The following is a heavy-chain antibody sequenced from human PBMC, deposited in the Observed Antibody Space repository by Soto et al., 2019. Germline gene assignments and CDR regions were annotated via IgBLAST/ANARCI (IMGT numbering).Heavy chain of an antibody. Sequence: PSETLSLTCTLSGSSVSSRRYFLGCIRQPPGKRLERIGPIYYNGSTYYNPSLKSRLTLSVDTPKNHFSLKLTSVTASDSAVYYCAIQRVMSDTPTIWFDAWGRG. CDR3: AIQRVMSDTPTIWFDA. CDR1: GSSVSSRRYF. V-gene: IGHV4-39*01. CDR2: IYYNGST. D-gene: IGHD2-15*01. J-gene: IGHJ5*02.